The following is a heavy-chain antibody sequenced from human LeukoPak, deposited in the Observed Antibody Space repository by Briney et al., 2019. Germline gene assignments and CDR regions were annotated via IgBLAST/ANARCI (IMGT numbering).Heavy chain of an antibody. J-gene: IGHJ4*02. CDR2: ISGSGGST. CDR1: GFTFSSYA. D-gene: IGHD6-13*01. V-gene: IGHV3-23*01. CDR3: AKAIAAAGTGATTFDY. Sequence: DPGGSLRLSCAASGFTFSSYAMSWVRQAPGKGLEWVSAISGSGGSTYYADSVKGRFTISRDNSKNTLYLQMNSLRAEDTAVYYCAKAIAAAGTGATTFDYWGQGTLVTVSS.